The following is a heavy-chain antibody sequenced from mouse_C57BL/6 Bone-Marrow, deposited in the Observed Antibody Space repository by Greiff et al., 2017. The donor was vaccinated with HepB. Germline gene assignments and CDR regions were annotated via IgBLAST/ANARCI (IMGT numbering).Heavy chain of an antibody. CDR1: GYTFTSYW. CDR3: ARWGYYGSSTWFAY. J-gene: IGHJ3*01. CDR2: IHPNSGST. V-gene: IGHV1-64*01. Sequence: QVQLQQPGAELVKPGASVKLSCKASGYTFTSYWMHWVKQRPGQGLEWIGMIHPNSGSTNYNEKFKSKATLTVDKSSSTAYMLLSSLTSEDSAVYYCARWGYYGSSTWFAYWGQGTLVPVSA. D-gene: IGHD1-1*01.